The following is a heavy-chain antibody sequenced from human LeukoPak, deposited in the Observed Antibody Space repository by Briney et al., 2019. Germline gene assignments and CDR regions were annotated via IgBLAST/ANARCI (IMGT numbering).Heavy chain of an antibody. Sequence: SETLSLTCTVSGGSISSYYWSWIRQPPGKGLEWIGYIYYSGSTNYNPSLKSRVTISVDTSKNQFSLKLSSVTAADTAVYYCAGSGGDALDYWGQGTLVTVSS. CDR1: GGSISSYY. CDR2: IYYSGST. J-gene: IGHJ4*02. D-gene: IGHD2-21*01. CDR3: AGSGGDALDY. V-gene: IGHV4-59*08.